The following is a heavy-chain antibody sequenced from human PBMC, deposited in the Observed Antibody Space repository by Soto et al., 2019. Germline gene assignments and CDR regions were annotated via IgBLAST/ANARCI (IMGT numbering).Heavy chain of an antibody. D-gene: IGHD6-13*01. J-gene: IGHJ4*02. CDR1: GFTFSTYW. CDR2: INGDGSST. V-gene: IGHV3-74*01. Sequence: EVQLVESGGGLLQPGGSLRLSCAASGFTFSTYWMHWVRQAPGKGLVWVSRINGDGSSTTYPDSEKGRFTISRDNAKSTLYLQLNSLRAEDTAVYYCVRGGRAAGQFENWGQGTLVTVSS. CDR3: VRGGRAAGQFEN.